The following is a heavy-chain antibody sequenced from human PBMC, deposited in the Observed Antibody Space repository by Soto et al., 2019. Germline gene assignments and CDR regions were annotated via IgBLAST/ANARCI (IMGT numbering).Heavy chain of an antibody. D-gene: IGHD2-2*01. CDR3: ARVKGSSTRPKPYYYYGMDV. V-gene: IGHV4-31*03. CDR1: GDSISSGGYF. Sequence: QVHLQESGPGLVKPSQTLSLTCSVSGDSISSGGYFWTWIRQLPGKGLEWIAYIFYSGSTYSNPSLNSGDTYYSPSLKTRIRTSVDPSKNQFSLNLSSVTAADTAVYFCARVKGSSTRPKPYYYYGMDVWGPGTTVTVSS. CDR2: IFYSGSTYSNPSLNSGDT. J-gene: IGHJ6*02.